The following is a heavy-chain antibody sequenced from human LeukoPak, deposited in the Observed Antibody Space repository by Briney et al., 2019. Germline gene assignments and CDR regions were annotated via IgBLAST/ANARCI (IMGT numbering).Heavy chain of an antibody. CDR3: ARDRYYYDSSGYAIDY. Sequence: SETLSLTCTVSGVSISSHYWSWIRQPAGKGLEWIGRIHTTGSTNYNPSLKSRVTMSVDTSKNQFSLKLSSVTAADTAVYYCARDRYYYDSSGYAIDYWGQGTLVTVSS. CDR1: GVSISSHY. D-gene: IGHD3-22*01. J-gene: IGHJ4*02. CDR2: IHTTGST. V-gene: IGHV4-4*07.